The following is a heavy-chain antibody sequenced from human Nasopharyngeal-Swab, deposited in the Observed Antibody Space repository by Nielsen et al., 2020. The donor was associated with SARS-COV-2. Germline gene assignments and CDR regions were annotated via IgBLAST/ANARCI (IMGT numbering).Heavy chain of an antibody. Sequence: GESLKISYAASGFTFSNAWMSWVRQAPGKGLEWVGRIKSKTDGGTTDYAAPVKGRFTISRDDSKNTLYLQMNSLKTEDTAVYYCTTEAVTTVRGAFDYWGQGTLVTVSS. CDR2: IKSKTDGGTT. CDR1: GFTFSNAW. CDR3: TTEAVTTVRGAFDY. V-gene: IGHV3-15*01. J-gene: IGHJ4*02. D-gene: IGHD4-17*01.